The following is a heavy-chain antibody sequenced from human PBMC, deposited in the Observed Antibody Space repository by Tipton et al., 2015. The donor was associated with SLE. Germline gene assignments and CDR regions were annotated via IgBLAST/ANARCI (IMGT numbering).Heavy chain of an antibody. D-gene: IGHD2-21*01. CDR3: ARSGHIVVVVLGYFDV. CDR2: IYHSGST. V-gene: IGHV4-38-2*02. J-gene: IGHJ2*01. Sequence: TLSLTCKVSGGSIGRYYWSRIRQPPGKGLEWIGSIYHSGSTYYNPSLKSRVTISVDTSKNQFSLKLSSVTAADTAVYYCARSGHIVVVVLGYFDVWGRGTLVTVSS. CDR1: GGSIGRYY.